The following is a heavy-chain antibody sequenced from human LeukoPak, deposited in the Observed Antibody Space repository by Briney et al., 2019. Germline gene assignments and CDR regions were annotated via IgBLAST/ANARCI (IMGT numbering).Heavy chain of an antibody. CDR3: ARNTIFGVVGRVPYYYMDV. CDR2: IIPIFGTA. J-gene: IGHJ6*03. D-gene: IGHD3-3*01. V-gene: IGHV1-69*05. Sequence: SVKVSCKASGGTFSSYAISWVRQALGQGLEWMGGIIPIFGTANYAQKFQGRVTITTDESTSTAYMELSSLRSEDTAVYYCARNTIFGVVGRVPYYYMDVWGKGTTVTVSS. CDR1: GGTFSSYA.